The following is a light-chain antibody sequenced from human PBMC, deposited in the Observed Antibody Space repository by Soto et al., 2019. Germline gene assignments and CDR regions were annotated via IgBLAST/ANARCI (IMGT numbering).Light chain of an antibody. J-gene: IGKJ5*01. CDR1: QSLTGGY. V-gene: IGKV3-20*01. CDR3: QQNGSSPIT. CDR2: SAS. Sequence: EIVLTQSPGTLSLPPGERATLSCRASQSLTGGYLAWFQQKPGQTPRLLIYSASNRATGIPDRFSGSGSGTDFTLTISRLEPEDFVVYYCQQNGSSPITFGQGTRLEIK.